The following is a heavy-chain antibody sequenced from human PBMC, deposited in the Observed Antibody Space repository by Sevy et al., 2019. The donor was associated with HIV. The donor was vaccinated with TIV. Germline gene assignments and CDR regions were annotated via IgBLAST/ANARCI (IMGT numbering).Heavy chain of an antibody. V-gene: IGHV3-15*01. Sequence: GGSLRLSCAASGFTFSNAWMSWVRQAPGKGLEWVGRITSKTDGGTTDYAAPVKGRFTISRDDSKNTLYLQMNSLKTEDTAVYYCTTVSRPWNYNYWGQGTLVTVSS. CDR2: ITSKTDGGTT. D-gene: IGHD1-7*01. J-gene: IGHJ4*02. CDR3: TTVSRPWNYNY. CDR1: GFTFSNAW.